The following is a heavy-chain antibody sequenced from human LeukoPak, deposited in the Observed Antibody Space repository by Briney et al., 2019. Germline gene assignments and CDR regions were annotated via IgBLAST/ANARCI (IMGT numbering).Heavy chain of an antibody. Sequence: SETLSLTCTVSGGSISGSSYYWGWIRQPPGKGLEWIGSIYYSGSTYYNPSLKSRVTISVDTSKNQFSLKLSSVTAADTAVYYCTGKRKIVVDLIDYWGQGTLVTVSS. V-gene: IGHV4-39*07. J-gene: IGHJ4*02. CDR2: IYYSGST. D-gene: IGHD3-22*01. CDR1: GGSISGSSYY. CDR3: TGKRKIVVDLIDY.